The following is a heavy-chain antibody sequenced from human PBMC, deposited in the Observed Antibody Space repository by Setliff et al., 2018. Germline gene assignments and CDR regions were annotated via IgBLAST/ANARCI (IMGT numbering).Heavy chain of an antibody. CDR2: INHSGST. D-gene: IGHD6-19*01. CDR3: AREQWLDPPGYYYMDV. CDR1: GGSFSGYY. J-gene: IGHJ6*03. Sequence: SETLSLTCAVYGGSFSGYYWSWIRQPPGKGLEWIGEINHSGSTNYNPSLKSRVTISVDTSKNQFSLKLSSVTAAYMAVYYCAREQWLDPPGYYYMDVWAKGTTVTVSS. V-gene: IGHV4-34*01.